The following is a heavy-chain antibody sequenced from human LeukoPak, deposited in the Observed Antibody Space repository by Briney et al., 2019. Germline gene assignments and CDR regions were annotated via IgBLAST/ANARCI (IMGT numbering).Heavy chain of an antibody. J-gene: IGHJ4*02. V-gene: IGHV3-30*18. Sequence: PGRSLRLSCAASGFTFSSYAMHWVRQAPGKGLEWVAVISYDGSNKYYADSVKGRFTISRDNSKNTLYLQMNSLRAEDTAVYYCAKLVGATNPFDYWGQGTLVTVSS. CDR2: ISYDGSNK. CDR1: GFTFSSYA. D-gene: IGHD1-26*01. CDR3: AKLVGATNPFDY.